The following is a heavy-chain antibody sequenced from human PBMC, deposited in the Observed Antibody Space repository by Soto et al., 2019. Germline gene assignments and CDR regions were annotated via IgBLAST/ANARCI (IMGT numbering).Heavy chain of an antibody. Sequence: GASVKVSCKASGYTFTSXGISWVRQAPGQGLEWMGWISAYNGNTNYAQKLQGRVTMTTDTSTSTAYMELRSLRSDDTAVYYCARDIAAAGQIYYYYGMDVWGQGTTVTVSS. CDR3: ARDIAAAGQIYYYYGMDV. J-gene: IGHJ6*02. CDR2: ISAYNGNT. D-gene: IGHD6-13*01. CDR1: GYTFTSXG. V-gene: IGHV1-18*01.